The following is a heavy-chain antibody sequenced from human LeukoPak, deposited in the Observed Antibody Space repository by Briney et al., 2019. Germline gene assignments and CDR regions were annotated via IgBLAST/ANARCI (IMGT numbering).Heavy chain of an antibody. CDR3: AKDNEVGYYYDSSGLIAY. CDR2: ISGDGGST. V-gene: IGHV3-43*02. D-gene: IGHD3-22*01. J-gene: IGHJ4*02. Sequence: GGSLRLSRAASGFTFDDYAMHWVRHAPRKGLEWVSLISGDGGSTYYADSVKGRFTISRDNSKNSLYLQMKSLRTEDTALYYCAKDNEVGYYYDSSGLIAYWGQGTLVTVSS. CDR1: GFTFDDYA.